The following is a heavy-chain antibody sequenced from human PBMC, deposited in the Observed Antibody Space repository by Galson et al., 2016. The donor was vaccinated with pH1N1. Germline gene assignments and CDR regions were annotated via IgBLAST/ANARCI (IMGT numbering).Heavy chain of an antibody. CDR2: ITYTSGTT. J-gene: IGHJ3*01. D-gene: IGHD4-23*01. CDR1: GFTFNTWH. V-gene: IGHV3-48*03. CDR3: ARPGNYDGDRRGAFDL. Sequence: LRLSCAASGFTFNTWHMDWVRQAPGEGLEWISFITYTSGTTYYADSVRGRFIVSRDNAKNSLYLQMNSLRAEDTAIYYCARPGNYDGDRRGAFDLWGQGTMVTVSP.